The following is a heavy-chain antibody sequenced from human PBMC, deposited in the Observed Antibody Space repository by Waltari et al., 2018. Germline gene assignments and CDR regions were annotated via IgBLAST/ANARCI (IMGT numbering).Heavy chain of an antibody. CDR3: ARDRVPSRGIAAAGTYGY. Sequence: EVQLVESGGGLVQPGGSLRLSCAASGFTFSSYWMSWVRQAPGKGLEWVANIKQDGSEKYYVDSVKGRFTISRDNAKNSLYLQMNSLRAEDTAVYYCARDRVPSRGIAAAGTYGYWGQGTLVTVSS. D-gene: IGHD6-13*01. CDR2: IKQDGSEK. J-gene: IGHJ4*02. CDR1: GFTFSSYW. V-gene: IGHV3-7*01.